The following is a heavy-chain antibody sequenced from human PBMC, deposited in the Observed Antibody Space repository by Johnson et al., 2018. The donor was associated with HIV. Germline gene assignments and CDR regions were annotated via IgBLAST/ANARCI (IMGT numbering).Heavy chain of an antibody. CDR3: AKDPGWFGEPGDAFDI. Sequence: VQLVESGGGLIQPGGSLRLSCAASGFTVSSNYMSWVRQAPGKGLEWVSVIYSGGSTYYADSVKGRFTISRDNAKNTLYLHMNSLRAEDTAVYYCAKDPGWFGEPGDAFDIWGQGTMVTVSS. CDR1: GFTVSSNY. CDR2: IYSGGST. J-gene: IGHJ3*02. D-gene: IGHD3-10*01. V-gene: IGHV3-53*01.